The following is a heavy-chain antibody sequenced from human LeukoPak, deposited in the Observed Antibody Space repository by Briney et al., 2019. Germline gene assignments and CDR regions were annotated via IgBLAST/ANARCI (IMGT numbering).Heavy chain of an antibody. J-gene: IGHJ6*03. Sequence: SETLSLTCTVSGGSISSYYWSWIRQPPGKGLEWIGYIYYSGSTNYNPSLKSRVTISVDTSKNQFSLKLSSVTAADTAVYYCARRAGNYYYYYMDVWGKGTTVTVSS. CDR1: GGSISSYY. CDR2: IYYSGST. D-gene: IGHD6-19*01. V-gene: IGHV4-59*01. CDR3: ARRAGNYYYYYMDV.